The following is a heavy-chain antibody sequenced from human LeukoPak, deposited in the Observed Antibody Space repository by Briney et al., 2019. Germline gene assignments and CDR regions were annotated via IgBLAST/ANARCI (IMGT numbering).Heavy chain of an antibody. V-gene: IGHV4-34*01. CDR3: ARGGTGLRYFDWFLDAFDI. CDR1: GGSFSGYY. D-gene: IGHD3-9*01. CDR2: INHSGST. Sequence: SETLSLTCAVYGGSFSGYYWSWIRQPPGKGLEWIGEINHSGSTNYNPSLKSRVTISVDTSKNQFSLKLSSVTAADTAMYYCARGGTGLRYFDWFLDAFDIWGQGTMVTVSS. J-gene: IGHJ3*02.